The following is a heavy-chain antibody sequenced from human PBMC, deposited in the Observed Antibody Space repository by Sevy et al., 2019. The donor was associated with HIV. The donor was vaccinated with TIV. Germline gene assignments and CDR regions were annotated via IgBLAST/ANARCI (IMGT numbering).Heavy chain of an antibody. CDR1: GFTFDDYA. D-gene: IGHD3-16*01. V-gene: IGHV3-9*01. CDR2: ISWNSGNI. J-gene: IGHJ4*02. Sequence: GGSLRLSCAASGFTFDDYAMRWVRQAPGKGLEWVSGISWNSGNIGYADSVKGRFTISRDNAKNSLYLQMNSLRAEDTALYYCAKDSGTFWGPLDYWGQGTLVTVSS. CDR3: AKDSGTFWGPLDY.